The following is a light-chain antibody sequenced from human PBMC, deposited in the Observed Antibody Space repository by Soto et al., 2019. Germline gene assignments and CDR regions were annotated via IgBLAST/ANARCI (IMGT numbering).Light chain of an antibody. CDR2: AAS. V-gene: IGKV1-12*01. Sequence: DIQMTQSPSSVSASVGDRVTITCRASHGITNWLAWYQQKPGRAPKLLISAASSLQTGVPSRFSASGAGTDFTLPITSLQPEDVATYYGQQANSFPLTFGGGTKVEIK. CDR3: QQANSFPLT. J-gene: IGKJ4*01. CDR1: HGITNW.